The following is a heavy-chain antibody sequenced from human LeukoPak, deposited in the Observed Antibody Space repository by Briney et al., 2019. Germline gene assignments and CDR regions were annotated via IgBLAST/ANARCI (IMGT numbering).Heavy chain of an antibody. CDR1: GITFSKYS. J-gene: IGHJ4*02. V-gene: IGHV3-48*01. Sequence: PGGSLRLSCAASGITFSKYSMNWVRQAPGKGLEWISYISSSSDTIYYADSVKGRFTIARDNADNSLSLQMNSLRAEDTAVYYCASWGAGGNSWGQGTLVTASS. D-gene: IGHD3-16*01. CDR3: ASWGAGGNS. CDR2: ISSSSDTI.